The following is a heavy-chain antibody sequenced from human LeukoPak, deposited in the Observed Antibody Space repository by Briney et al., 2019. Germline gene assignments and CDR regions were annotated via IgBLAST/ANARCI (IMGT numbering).Heavy chain of an antibody. D-gene: IGHD3-3*01. J-gene: IGHJ6*03. V-gene: IGHV1-69*06. CDR3: AALWSGYYPYYYYHMDV. Sequence: SVKVSCKASGGTFSSYAISWVRQAPGQGLEWMGRIIPIFGTANYAQKFQGRVTITADKSTSTAYMELSSLRSEDTAVYYCAALWSGYYPYYYYHMDVWGKGTTVTVSS. CDR1: GGTFSSYA. CDR2: IIPIFGTA.